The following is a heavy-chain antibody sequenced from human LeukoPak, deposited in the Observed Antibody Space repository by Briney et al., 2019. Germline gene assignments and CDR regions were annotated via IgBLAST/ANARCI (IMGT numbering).Heavy chain of an antibody. Sequence: GGSLRLSCAASGFTFSSYAMHWVRQAPGKGLEWVAVISYDGSNKYYADSVKGRFTISRDNSKNTPYLQMNSLRAEDTAVYYCARAQYYDYVWGSYRYWDFDYWGQGTLVTVSS. J-gene: IGHJ4*02. D-gene: IGHD3-16*02. V-gene: IGHV3-30*04. CDR1: GFTFSSYA. CDR2: ISYDGSNK. CDR3: ARAQYYDYVWGSYRYWDFDY.